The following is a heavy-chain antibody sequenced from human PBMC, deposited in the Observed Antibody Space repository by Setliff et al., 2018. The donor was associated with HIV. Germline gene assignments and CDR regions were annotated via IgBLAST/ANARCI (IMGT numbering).Heavy chain of an antibody. CDR2: ISGSNSRT. J-gene: IGHJ3*02. V-gene: IGHV3-23*01. Sequence: GGSLRLPCTAPGFNFMFFAMSWVRQAPGKGLEWVSGISGSNSRTDYVDSVKGRFTISRDNAKNTLYLQMNRLTAEDTAVYCCVRCGILGAFDIWGLGTTVTVSS. CDR1: GFNFMFFA. CDR3: VRCGILGAFDI. D-gene: IGHD3-16*01.